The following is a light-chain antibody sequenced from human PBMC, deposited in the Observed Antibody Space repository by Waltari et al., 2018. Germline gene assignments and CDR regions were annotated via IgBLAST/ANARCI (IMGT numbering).Light chain of an antibody. CDR1: PSIFYSSTNKNY. CDR2: WAS. CDR3: QQFYSTPLT. V-gene: IGKV4-1*01. J-gene: IGKJ4*01. Sequence: DIVMTQSPDSLAVSLGESATINCKSSPSIFYSSTNKNYLAWYQQKPGQPPKLLIYWASTRESGVPDRFSGTGSGTDFTLTISSLQAGDVAVYYCQQFYSTPLTFGGGTKVEIK.